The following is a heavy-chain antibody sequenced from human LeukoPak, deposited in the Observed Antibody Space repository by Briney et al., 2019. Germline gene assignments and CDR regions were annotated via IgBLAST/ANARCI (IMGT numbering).Heavy chain of an antibody. J-gene: IGHJ5*02. V-gene: IGHV4-30-4*01. CDR3: ARDPTDCSGGSCYSGWFDP. CDR1: GGSISSGDYY. CDR2: IYYSGGT. D-gene: IGHD2-15*01. Sequence: SQTLSLTCTVSGGSISSGDYYWSWIRQPPGKGLEWIGYIYYSGGTYYNPSLKSRVTISVDTSKNQFSLKLSSVTAADTAVYYCARDPTDCSGGSCYSGWFDPWGQGTLVTVSS.